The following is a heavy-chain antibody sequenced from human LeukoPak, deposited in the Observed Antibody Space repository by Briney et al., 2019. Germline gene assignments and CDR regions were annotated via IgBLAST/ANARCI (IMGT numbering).Heavy chain of an antibody. J-gene: IGHJ4*02. D-gene: IGHD3-22*01. V-gene: IGHV3-21*01. CDR1: GFTFSSYS. Sequence: GGSLRLSCAASGFTFSSYSMNWVRQAPGKGLEWVSSISSSSSYIYYADSVRGRFTISRDNAKNSLYLQMNSLRAEDTAAYYCARDHTYYYDSSNWGQGTLVTVSS. CDR2: ISSSSSYI. CDR3: ARDHTYYYDSSN.